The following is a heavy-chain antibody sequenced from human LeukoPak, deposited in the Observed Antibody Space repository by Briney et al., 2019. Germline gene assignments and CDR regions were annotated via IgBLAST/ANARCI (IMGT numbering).Heavy chain of an antibody. CDR3: AREASRAGTYYFDH. CDR1: GGSISSYY. J-gene: IGHJ4*02. D-gene: IGHD3-10*01. V-gene: IGHV4-59*01. CDR2: IYYSGST. Sequence: SETLSLTCTVSGGSISSYYWSWIRQPPGKGLEWIGYIYYSGSTNYNPSLKSRVTISVDTSKNQFSLKLRSVTAADTAVYFCAREASRAGTYYFDHWGQGTLLTVSS.